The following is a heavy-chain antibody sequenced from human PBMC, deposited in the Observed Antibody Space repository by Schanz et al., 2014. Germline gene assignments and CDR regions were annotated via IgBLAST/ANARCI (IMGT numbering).Heavy chain of an antibody. CDR3: ARGGFGEVSYFDY. V-gene: IGHV3-23*01. CDR2: ITGASDHI. CDR1: GFTFSSYA. Sequence: EVQLLESGGGLVQPGGSLRLSCAASGFTFSSYAMSWVRQAPGKGLEWVSGITGASDHIDYADSVKGRFTISRDNSKNTLYLQMNSLRPEDTAVYYCARGGFGEVSYFDYWGQGTLVTVSS. J-gene: IGHJ4*02. D-gene: IGHD3-10*01.